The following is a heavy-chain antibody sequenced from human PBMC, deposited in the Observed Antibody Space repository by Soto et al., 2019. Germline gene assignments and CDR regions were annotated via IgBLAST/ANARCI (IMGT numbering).Heavy chain of an antibody. CDR3: ARVGHGSGIYHGWFDP. Sequence: GGSLRLSCVASGFTFSNYWIHWVRQAPGKGPVWVSHISSDGGSTSYADSVKGRFTISRDNTKNTLYLRMNSLRAEDTAVYYCARVGHGSGIYHGWFDPWGQGPLVTVSS. D-gene: IGHD3-10*01. V-gene: IGHV3-74*01. CDR1: GFTFSNYW. J-gene: IGHJ5*02. CDR2: ISSDGGST.